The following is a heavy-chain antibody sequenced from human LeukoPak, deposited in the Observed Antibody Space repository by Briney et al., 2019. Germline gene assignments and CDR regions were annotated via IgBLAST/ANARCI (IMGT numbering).Heavy chain of an antibody. CDR2: ISYDGRQN. CDR3: AKGIRSFGVVIYYFDY. V-gene: IGHV3-30*04. Sequence: GGSPRLSCAASGFTFSTYAMNWVRQAPGKGLEWVAVISYDGRQNYYADSEKGRFTISRDNSKNTLYLQMNSLRAEDTAVYYCAKGIRSFGVVIYYFDYWGQGTLVTVSS. D-gene: IGHD3-3*02. CDR1: GFTFSTYA. J-gene: IGHJ4*02.